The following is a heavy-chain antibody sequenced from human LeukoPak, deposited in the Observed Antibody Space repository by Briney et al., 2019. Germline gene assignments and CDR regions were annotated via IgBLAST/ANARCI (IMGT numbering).Heavy chain of an antibody. CDR3: ASERLYSSSWGGPFDY. CDR1: GGSISSGGYY. J-gene: IGHJ4*02. CDR2: IYYSGST. D-gene: IGHD6-13*01. V-gene: IGHV4-31*03. Sequence: PSRTLSLTCTVSGGSISSGGYYWSWIRQHPGKGLEWIGYIYYSGSTNYNPSLKSRVTISVDTSKSQFSLKLSSVTAADTAVYYCASERLYSSSWGGPFDYWGQGTLVTVSS.